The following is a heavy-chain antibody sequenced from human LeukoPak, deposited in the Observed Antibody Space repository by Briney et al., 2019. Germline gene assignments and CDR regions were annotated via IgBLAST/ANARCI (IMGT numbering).Heavy chain of an antibody. CDR1: GYTFTGNH. D-gene: IGHD2-15*01. Sequence: GASVKVSCKASGYTFTGNHVHWVRQAPGQGLEWMGWIDPNSGGTKYAQKFQDRVTMTSDTSISTAYMELSGLRSDDTAVYFCAIEADIVSFDLWGRGTLVTVSS. CDR3: AIEADIVSFDL. J-gene: IGHJ2*01. CDR2: IDPNSGGT. V-gene: IGHV1-2*02.